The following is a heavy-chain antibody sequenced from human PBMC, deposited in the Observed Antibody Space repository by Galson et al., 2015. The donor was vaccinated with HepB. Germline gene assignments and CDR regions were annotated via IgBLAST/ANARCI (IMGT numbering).Heavy chain of an antibody. CDR3: ASASGLIHQRFYDY. CDR1: GFTVSSNY. J-gene: IGHJ4*02. CDR2: IYSGGST. Sequence: SLRLSCAASGFTVSSNYMSWVRQAPGKGLEWVSVIYSGGSTYYADSVKGRFTISRDNSKNTLYLQMNSLRAEDTAVYYCASASGLIHQRFYDYWGQGTLVTVSS. D-gene: IGHD3/OR15-3a*01. V-gene: IGHV3-53*01.